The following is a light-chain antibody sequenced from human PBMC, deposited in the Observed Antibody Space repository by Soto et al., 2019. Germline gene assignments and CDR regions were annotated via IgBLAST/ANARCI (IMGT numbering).Light chain of an antibody. CDR2: GAS. J-gene: IGKJ4*01. Sequence: EIVLTQSPGTLSLSPGERATLSCRASQSVSSSYLTWYQQKPGQAPKVLIYGASSRATAIPDRFSGSGSGTDFTLSISRLEPEDFAVYYCQQYGSSPPLTFGGGTTVEIK. V-gene: IGKV3-20*01. CDR1: QSVSSSY. CDR3: QQYGSSPPLT.